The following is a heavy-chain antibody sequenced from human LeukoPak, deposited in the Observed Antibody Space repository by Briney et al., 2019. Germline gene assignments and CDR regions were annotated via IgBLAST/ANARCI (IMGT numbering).Heavy chain of an antibody. CDR3: ARGKRYGGNFDY. D-gene: IGHD4-23*01. J-gene: IGHJ4*02. CDR2: MNPNSGNT. Sequence: ASVKVSCKASGYTFTGYYMHWVRQAPGQGLEWMGWMNPNSGNTGYAQKFQGRVTITRNTSISTAYMELSSLRSEDTAVYYCARGKRYGGNFDYWGQGTLVTVSS. V-gene: IGHV1-8*03. CDR1: GYTFTGYY.